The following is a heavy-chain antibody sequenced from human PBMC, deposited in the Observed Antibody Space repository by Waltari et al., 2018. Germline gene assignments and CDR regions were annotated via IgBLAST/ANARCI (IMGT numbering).Heavy chain of an antibody. CDR3: ARSGKWFDY. CDR2: IYYSGST. CDR1: GGSISSYY. J-gene: IGHJ5*01. Sequence: QVQLQESGPGLVKPSETLSLTCTVSGGSISSYYWSWIRQPPGKGLEWIGYIYYSGSTNYNPTLKSRVTISVDTSKNQFALKRSSVTAADTAGYYCARSGKWFDYWGQGTLVTVSS. D-gene: IGHD6-25*01. V-gene: IGHV4-59*01.